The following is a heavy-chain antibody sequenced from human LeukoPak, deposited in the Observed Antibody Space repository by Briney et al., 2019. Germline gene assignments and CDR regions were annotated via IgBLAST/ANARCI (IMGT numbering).Heavy chain of an antibody. CDR3: ARDWFYGDYVVDY. CDR1: GFTFSSYS. J-gene: IGHJ4*02. V-gene: IGHV3-21*01. D-gene: IGHD4-17*01. CDR2: ISSSSSYI. Sequence: GGSLRLSCAASGFTFSSYSMNWVRQAPGKGLEWVSSISSSSSYIYYADSVKGRFTISRDNAKNSLYLQMNSLRAEDTAVHYCARDWFYGDYVVDYWGQGTLVTVSS.